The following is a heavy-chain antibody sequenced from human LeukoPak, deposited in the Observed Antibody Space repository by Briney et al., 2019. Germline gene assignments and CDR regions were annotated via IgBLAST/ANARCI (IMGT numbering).Heavy chain of an antibody. CDR1: GGSISSSSYY. D-gene: IGHD3-22*01. V-gene: IGHV4-39*01. CDR3: ARQYYYDSGGLLSYYYYGMDV. CDR2: IYYSGST. J-gene: IGHJ6*02. Sequence: SETLSLTCTVSGGSISSSSYYWGWIRQPPGKGLEWIGSIYYSGSTYYNPSLKSRVTISVDTSKNQFSLKLSSVTAADTAVYYCARQYYYDSGGLLSYYYYGMDVWGQGTTVTVSS.